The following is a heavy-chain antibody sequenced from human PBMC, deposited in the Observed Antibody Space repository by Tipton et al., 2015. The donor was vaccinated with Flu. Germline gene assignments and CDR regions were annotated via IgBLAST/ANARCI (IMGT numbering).Heavy chain of an antibody. CDR3: ASPGFDTNGQSDY. V-gene: IGHV3-7*01. Sequence: VQLVQSGGGLIQPGRSLRLSCAASGLTISRNWMSWVRQAPGKGLEWVANIKEDGSVKQYVDSVKGRFSISRDNARNSLYLQMNSLRVEDTAVYYCASPGFDTNGQSDYWGQGTLVTVSS. D-gene: IGHD2-8*01. CDR2: IKEDGSVK. J-gene: IGHJ4*02. CDR1: GLTISRNW.